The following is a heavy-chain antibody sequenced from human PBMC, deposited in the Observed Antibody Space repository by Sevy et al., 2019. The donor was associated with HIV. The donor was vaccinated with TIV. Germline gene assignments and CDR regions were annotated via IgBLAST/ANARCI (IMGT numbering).Heavy chain of an antibody. D-gene: IGHD5-12*01. CDR2: IYYSGFT. Sequence: SETLSLTCTVSGDSISNYYWSWIRQPPGNGLEWIGYIYYSGFTNYNPSLKSRVTISVDTSKNQFSLKLSSVTAADTAVYYCARGIVAYYFDYWGQGTLVTVSS. CDR1: GDSISNYY. V-gene: IGHV4-59*01. J-gene: IGHJ4*02. CDR3: ARGIVAYYFDY.